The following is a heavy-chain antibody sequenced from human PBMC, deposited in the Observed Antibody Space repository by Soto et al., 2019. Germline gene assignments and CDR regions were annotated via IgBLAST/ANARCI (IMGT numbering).Heavy chain of an antibody. CDR1: GYTFTTYG. CDR2: ISTYNRNT. D-gene: IGHD3-22*01. V-gene: IGHV1-18*01. J-gene: IGHJ4*02. CDR3: ARGPTDYYDNSSNYFFDY. Sequence: QVPLVQSGAEVNKPGASVKVSCKASGYTFTTYGMRWVRQAPGQGLDWMGRISTYNRNTKYAERLQGRVTMTTDTTTSTAYMELRSLRSDDTAVYYFARGPTDYYDNSSNYFFDYWGQGTLVTVSS.